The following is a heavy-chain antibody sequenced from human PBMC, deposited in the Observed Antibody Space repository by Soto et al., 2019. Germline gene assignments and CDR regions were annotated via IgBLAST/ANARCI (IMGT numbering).Heavy chain of an antibody. Sequence: QVQLQESGPGLVKPSETLSLTGTVSGSSISSGGYWSWIRQLPGTGLDWIGYIYYRGTTFYNPSLRSRVSISADTPKNQFSLRLSAVSAADTAVYYCAGILLLVAAQFDHWGQGTLVTVSS. CDR2: IYYRGTT. CDR3: AGILLLVAAQFDH. D-gene: IGHD2-15*01. V-gene: IGHV4-31*03. CDR1: GSSISSGGY. J-gene: IGHJ4*02.